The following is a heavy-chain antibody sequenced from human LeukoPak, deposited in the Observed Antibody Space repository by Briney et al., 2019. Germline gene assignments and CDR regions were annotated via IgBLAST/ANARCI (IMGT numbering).Heavy chain of an antibody. CDR2: IYYSGST. V-gene: IGHV4-59*01. Sequence: SETPSLTCTVSGGSISSYYWSWIRQPPGKGLEWIGYIYYSGSTNYNPSLKSRVTISVDTSKNQFSLKLSSVTAADTAVYYCARESYYYDSSAFDIWGQGTMVTVSS. CDR1: GGSISSYY. CDR3: ARESYYYDSSAFDI. J-gene: IGHJ3*02. D-gene: IGHD3-22*01.